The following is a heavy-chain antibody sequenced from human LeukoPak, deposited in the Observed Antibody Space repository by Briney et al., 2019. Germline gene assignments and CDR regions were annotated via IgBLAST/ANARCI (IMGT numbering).Heavy chain of an antibody. J-gene: IGHJ6*02. CDR3: ARGAPHCSKTSCYSYYYGMDV. V-gene: IGHV3-64*01. CDR2: ISTNEITT. D-gene: IGHD2-2*01. Sequence: GGSLRLSCAASRFTLSSSAMHWVRQAPGKGLEYVSTISTNEITTYYANSVKGRFTISRDNSKNTLYLQMGSLRAEDMAVYYCARGAPHCSKTSCYSYYYGMDVWGQGTTVTVSS. CDR1: RFTLSSSA.